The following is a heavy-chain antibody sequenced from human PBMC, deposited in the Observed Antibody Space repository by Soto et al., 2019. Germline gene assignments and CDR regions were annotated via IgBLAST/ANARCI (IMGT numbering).Heavy chain of an antibody. V-gene: IGHV4-31*03. J-gene: IGHJ4*02. Sequence: SETLSLTCTVSGGSISSGGYYWSWIRQHPGKGLEWIGYIYYSGSTYYNPSLKSRVTISVDTSKNQFSLKLSSVTAADTAVYYCARTIYYDILTGYYFRAAYFDYWGQGTLVTVSS. CDR1: GGSISSGGYY. CDR3: ARTIYYDILTGYYFRAAYFDY. D-gene: IGHD3-9*01. CDR2: IYYSGST.